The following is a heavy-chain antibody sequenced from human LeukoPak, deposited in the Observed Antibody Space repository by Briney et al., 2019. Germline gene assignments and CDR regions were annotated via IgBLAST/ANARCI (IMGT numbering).Heavy chain of an antibody. CDR2: ISGNSQYI. CDR3: ATHGDSSGYYSDS. CDR1: GFPFSVFS. J-gene: IGHJ4*02. V-gene: IGHV3-21*01. D-gene: IGHD3-22*01. Sequence: GGSLRLSCATSGFPFSVFSMNWVRQAPGRGREWVSSISGNSQYIVYADSLRGRFTISRDNAESSLYLQIDSLRAEDTAVYYCATHGDSSGYYSDSWGQGTLVTVSS.